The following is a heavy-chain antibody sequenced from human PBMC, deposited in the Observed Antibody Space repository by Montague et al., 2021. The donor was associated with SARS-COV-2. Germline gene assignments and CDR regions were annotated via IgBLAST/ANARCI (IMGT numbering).Heavy chain of an antibody. V-gene: IGHV4-4*02. CDR1: GASLASGYW. CDR2: IHHTGGS. Sequence: SETLSLTCAVSGASLASGYWWSWVRQSPGKGLEWIAEIHHTGGSNYNPSLVSRVTIFLDHSKNHLTLTLSSATAADTAMYYCASHPVWQQLCTWGQGTLVTVSA. D-gene: IGHD1-1*01. CDR3: ASHPVWQQLCT. J-gene: IGHJ5*02.